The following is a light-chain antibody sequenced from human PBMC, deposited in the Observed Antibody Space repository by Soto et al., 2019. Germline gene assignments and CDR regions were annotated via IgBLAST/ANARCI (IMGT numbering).Light chain of an antibody. Sequence: QSALTQPRSASGSPGQSVTISCAGTSSDVGGYDYVSWYQQHPGKAPKLIIYEVNKRPSGVPDRFSGSKSANTASLTVSGLQAEDEADYYCSSYAGSNNLRMFGGGTQLTVL. CDR2: EVN. CDR1: SSDVGGYDY. CDR3: SSYAGSNNLRM. J-gene: IGLJ3*02. V-gene: IGLV2-8*01.